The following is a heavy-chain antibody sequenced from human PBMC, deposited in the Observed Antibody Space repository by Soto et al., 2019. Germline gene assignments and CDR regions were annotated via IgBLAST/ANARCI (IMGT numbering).Heavy chain of an antibody. CDR2: IYHSGST. Sequence: QVQLQESGPGLVKPSGTLSLTCAVSGGSISSSNWWSWVRQPPGKGLEWIGEIYHSGSTTYNPSLKSRVTISVDKSKNQCSLKLSSVTAADTAVYYCARTGPGYSSSWYGEYFQHWGQGTLVTVSS. CDR3: ARTGPGYSSSWYGEYFQH. D-gene: IGHD6-13*01. CDR1: GGSISSSNW. J-gene: IGHJ1*01. V-gene: IGHV4-4*02.